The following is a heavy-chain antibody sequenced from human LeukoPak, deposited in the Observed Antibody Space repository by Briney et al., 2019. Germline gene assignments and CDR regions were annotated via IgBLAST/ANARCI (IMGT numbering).Heavy chain of an antibody. V-gene: IGHV4-30-2*01. D-gene: IGHD3/OR15-3a*01. J-gene: IGHJ3*02. CDR2: IYHSGST. Sequence: SQTLSLTCAVSGGSISSGGYSWSWIRQPPGTGLEWIGYIYHSGSTYYNPSLKSRVTISVDRSKNQFSLKLSSVTAADTAVYYCARDRTSYGNAFDIWGQGTMVTVSS. CDR3: ARDRTSYGNAFDI. CDR1: GGSISSGGYS.